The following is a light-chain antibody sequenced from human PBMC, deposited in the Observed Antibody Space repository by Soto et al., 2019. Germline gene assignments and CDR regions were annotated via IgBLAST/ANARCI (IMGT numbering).Light chain of an antibody. V-gene: IGKV3-11*01. J-gene: IGKJ3*01. CDR2: DAS. CDR3: QLRTDWPL. Sequence: EIVLTQSPATLSLSPGERASLSCRASQSVSNYLAWYQHKPGQAPRLLIYDASNRATGIPARFSGSGSGTDFTLTIRSLEPEDFVFYYCQLRTDWPLFGPGTKVD. CDR1: QSVSNY.